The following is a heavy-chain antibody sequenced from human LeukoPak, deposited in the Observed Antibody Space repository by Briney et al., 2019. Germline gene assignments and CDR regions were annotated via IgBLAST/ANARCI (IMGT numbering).Heavy chain of an antibody. V-gene: IGHV3-48*04. CDR2: ISSSSSTI. CDR1: GFTFSSYS. CDR3: ASSWDDSSGYYQDY. J-gene: IGHJ4*02. Sequence: PGGSLRLSCAASGFTFSSYSMNWVRQAPGKGLEWVSYISSSSSTIYYADSVKGRFTISRDNAKNSLYLQMNSLRAEDTAVYYCASSWDDSSGYYQDYWGQGTLVTVSS. D-gene: IGHD3-22*01.